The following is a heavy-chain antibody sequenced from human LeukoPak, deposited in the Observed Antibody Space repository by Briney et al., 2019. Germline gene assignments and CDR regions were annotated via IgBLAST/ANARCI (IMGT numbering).Heavy chain of an antibody. J-gene: IGHJ4*02. CDR1: GGSFSGYY. V-gene: IGHV4-34*12. D-gene: IGHD1-14*01. CDR3: ARAENRIFDY. Sequence: SETLSLTCAVYGGSFSGYYWSWIRQPPGKGLEWIGSIFYSGSTYYNPSLKSRVTISVDTSKNQFSLKLSSVTAADTAVYYCARAENRIFDYWGQGTLVTVSS. CDR2: IFYSGST.